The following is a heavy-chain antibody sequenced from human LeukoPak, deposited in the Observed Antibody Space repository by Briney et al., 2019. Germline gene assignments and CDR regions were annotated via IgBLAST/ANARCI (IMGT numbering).Heavy chain of an antibody. CDR1: GGSFSGYY. CDR2: INHSGST. V-gene: IGHV4-34*01. Sequence: SETLSLTCAVYGGSFSGYYWSWIRQPPGKGLEWIGEINHSGSTYYNPSLKSRVTISVDTSKNQFSLKLSSVTAADTAVYYCASTAGNWFDPWGQGTLVTVSS. J-gene: IGHJ5*02. CDR3: ASTAGNWFDP.